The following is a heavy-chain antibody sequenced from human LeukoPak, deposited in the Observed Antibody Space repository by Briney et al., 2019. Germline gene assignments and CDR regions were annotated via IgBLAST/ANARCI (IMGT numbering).Heavy chain of an antibody. J-gene: IGHJ3*02. CDR3: ARDGYYYDSSGRDDAFDI. V-gene: IGHV3-30-3*01. CDR2: ISYDGSNK. CDR1: GFTFSSYA. Sequence: GGSLRLSCAASGFTFSSYAMHWVRQAPGKGLEWVAVISYDGSNKYYADSVKGRFTISRDNSKNTLYLQMNSLRAEDTAVYYCARDGYYYDSSGRDDAFDIWGQGTMVTVSS. D-gene: IGHD3-22*01.